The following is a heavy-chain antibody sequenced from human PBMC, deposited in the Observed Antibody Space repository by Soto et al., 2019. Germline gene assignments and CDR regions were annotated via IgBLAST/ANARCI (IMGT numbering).Heavy chain of an antibody. V-gene: IGHV3-30-3*01. CDR2: TSYDGSNK. CDR1: GFTFSNYS. J-gene: IGHJ6*02. D-gene: IGHD2-15*01. CDR3: ARDQKGGHSSGGSCHYYYGMDV. Sequence: QVQLVESGGGVVQPGTSLRLSCTASGFTFSNYSMDWVRQAPCKRLKWVAVTSYDGSNKYYADSVKGRFTISRDNSKNTMYVQMNSLRGEDTAIYYCARDQKGGHSSGGSCHYYYGMDVWGQGTTVTFSS.